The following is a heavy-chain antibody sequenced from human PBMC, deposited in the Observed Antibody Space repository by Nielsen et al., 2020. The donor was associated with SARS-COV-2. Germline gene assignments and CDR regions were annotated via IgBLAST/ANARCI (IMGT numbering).Heavy chain of an antibody. Sequence: GESLKISCAASGFTFSSYSMNWVRQAPGKGLEWVSSISSSSSYIYYADSVKGRFTISRDNAKNSLYLQMNSLRAEDTAVYYCAKSRTTYYYYYMDVWGKGTTVTVSS. CDR1: GFTFSSYS. D-gene: IGHD1-14*01. J-gene: IGHJ6*03. CDR3: AKSRTTYYYYYMDV. V-gene: IGHV3-21*01. CDR2: ISSSSSYI.